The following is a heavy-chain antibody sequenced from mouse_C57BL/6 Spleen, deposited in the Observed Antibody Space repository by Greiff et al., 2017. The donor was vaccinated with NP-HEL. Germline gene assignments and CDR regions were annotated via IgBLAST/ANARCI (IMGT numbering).Heavy chain of an antibody. D-gene: IGHD2-4*01. Sequence: QVQLQQSGAELVRPGASVTLSCKASGYTFTDYEMHWVKQTPVHGLEWIGAIDPETGGTAYNQKFKGKATLTADKSSSTAYMQFSSLTSEDSAIYYCARKGDYAYFDYWGQGTTLTVSS. J-gene: IGHJ2*01. CDR1: GYTFTDYE. V-gene: IGHV1-15*01. CDR3: ARKGDYAYFDY. CDR2: IDPETGGT.